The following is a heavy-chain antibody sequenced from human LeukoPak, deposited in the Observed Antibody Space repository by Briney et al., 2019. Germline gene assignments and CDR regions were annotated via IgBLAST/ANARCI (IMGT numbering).Heavy chain of an antibody. Sequence: ASVKVSCKVSGDNLSELTVHWVRQAPGKGVEWIGGFDPEEGERLYAQKFEGRVTMTEDTSTDTAYMQLISLRSEDTAVYYCATFCVYDLLECFDYWGQGTLVTVSS. V-gene: IGHV1-24*01. J-gene: IGHJ4*02. D-gene: IGHD5/OR15-5a*01. CDR1: GDNLSELT. CDR2: FDPEEGER. CDR3: ATFCVYDLLECFDY.